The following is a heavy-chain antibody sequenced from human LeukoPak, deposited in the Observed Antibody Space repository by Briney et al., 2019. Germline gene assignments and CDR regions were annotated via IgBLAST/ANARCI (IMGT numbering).Heavy chain of an antibody. CDR1: GFTFSSYA. V-gene: IGHV3-23*01. Sequence: PGGSLRLSCAASGFTFSSYAMRRVRQAPGKELKWVSAISHSGGSTYYADSVKGRITISRDNSKNTLYLQMNSLRAADTAVYYCAKGRRFGVDAFDIWGQGTMVIVSS. J-gene: IGHJ3*02. CDR3: AKGRRFGVDAFDI. CDR2: ISHSGGST. D-gene: IGHD3-10*01.